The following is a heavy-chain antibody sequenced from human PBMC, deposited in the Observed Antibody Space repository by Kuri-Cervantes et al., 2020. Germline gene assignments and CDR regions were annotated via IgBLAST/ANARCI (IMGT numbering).Heavy chain of an antibody. CDR2: IYYSGST. CDR1: GGSISSYY. Sequence: SETLSLTCTVSGGSISSYYWSWIRQPPGKGLEWIGYIYYSGSTNYNPSLKSRVTISVDTSKNQFSLKLSSVTAADTAVYYCARGGLGATITSYYYYYYMDVWGTGTTVTVSS. V-gene: IGHV4-59*12. CDR3: ARGGLGATITSYYYYYYMDV. D-gene: IGHD5-12*01. J-gene: IGHJ6*03.